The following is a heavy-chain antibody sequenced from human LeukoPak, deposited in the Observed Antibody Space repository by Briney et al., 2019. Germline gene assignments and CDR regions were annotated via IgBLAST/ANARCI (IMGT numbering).Heavy chain of an antibody. CDR1: GGSISSYY. V-gene: IGHV4-59*01. CDR3: AIGREPAATPFDY. Sequence: PSETLSLTCTVSGGSISSYYWSWIRQPPGKGLEWIGYIYYSGSTNYNPSLKSRVTISVDTSKNQFSLKLSSETAADTAVYYCAIGREPAATPFDYWGQGTLVTVSS. J-gene: IGHJ4*02. CDR2: IYYSGST. D-gene: IGHD2-2*01.